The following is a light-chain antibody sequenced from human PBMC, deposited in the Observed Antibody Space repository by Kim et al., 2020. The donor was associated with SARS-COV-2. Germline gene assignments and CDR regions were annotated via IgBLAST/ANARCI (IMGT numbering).Light chain of an antibody. CDR1: NIGSKS. CDR2: YDS. J-gene: IGLJ1*01. CDR3: QVWDSSSDHPYV. Sequence: GKTARFTCGGNNIGSKSVHWYQQKPGQAPVLVIYYDSDRPSGIPERFSGSNSGNTATLTISRVEAGDEADYYCQVWDSSSDHPYVFGTGTKVTVL. V-gene: IGLV3-21*04.